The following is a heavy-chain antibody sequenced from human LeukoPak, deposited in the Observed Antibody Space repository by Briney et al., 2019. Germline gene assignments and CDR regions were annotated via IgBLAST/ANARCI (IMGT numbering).Heavy chain of an antibody. CDR1: DGSFSGYY. J-gene: IGHJ6*03. CDR2: IYYSGST. V-gene: IGHV4-59*01. CDR3: ARVYSSSWYPYYYYYYMDV. Sequence: PSETLSLTCAVYDGSFSGYYWSWIRQPPGKGLEWIGYIYYSGSTNYNPSLKSRVTISVDTSKNQFSLKLSSVTAADTAVYYCARVYSSSWYPYYYYYYMDVWGKGTTVTISS. D-gene: IGHD6-13*01.